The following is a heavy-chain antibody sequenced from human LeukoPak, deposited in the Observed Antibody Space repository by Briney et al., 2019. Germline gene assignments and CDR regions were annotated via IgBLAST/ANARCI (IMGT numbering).Heavy chain of an antibody. CDR1: GFTFNSYS. V-gene: IGHV3-64*01. D-gene: IGHD5-12*01. Sequence: GESLRLSRAASGFTFNSYSMHWVRQAPGKGLEYVSAISANGGHSYYANSVKGRFTISRDNSKSTLYLQMGSLRAEDMAVYYCARVGPSDSGYDSTGLDYWGQGTLVTVSS. J-gene: IGHJ4*02. CDR3: ARVGPSDSGYDSTGLDY. CDR2: ISANGGHS.